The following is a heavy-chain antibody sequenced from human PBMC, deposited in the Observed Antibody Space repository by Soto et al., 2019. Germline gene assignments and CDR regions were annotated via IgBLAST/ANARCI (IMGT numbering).Heavy chain of an antibody. V-gene: IGHV3-30-3*01. CDR1: GFTFSSYA. CDR2: ISYDGSNK. Sequence: QVQLVESGGGVGQPGRSLRLSCAASGFTFSSYALHWVRQDPGKGLEWVAVISYDGSNKYYADSVKGRFTISRDNSKNTLYLQMNSLRAEDTAVYYCARGCSGGSCPFDYWGQGTLVTVSS. D-gene: IGHD2-15*01. J-gene: IGHJ4*02. CDR3: ARGCSGGSCPFDY.